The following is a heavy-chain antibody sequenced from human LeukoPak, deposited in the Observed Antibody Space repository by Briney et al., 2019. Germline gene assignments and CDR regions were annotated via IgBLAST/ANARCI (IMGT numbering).Heavy chain of an antibody. CDR2: IYYSGST. J-gene: IGHJ4*02. CDR1: GGSISSYY. CDR3: ASSHSSSWYRPFDY. V-gene: IGHV4-59*01. Sequence: SETLSLTCTVSGGSISSYYWSWIRQPPGKGLEWIGYIYYSGSTNYNPSLKSRVTISVDTSKNQFSLKLSSVTAADTAVYYCASSHSSSWYRPFDYWGQGTLVTVSS. D-gene: IGHD6-13*01.